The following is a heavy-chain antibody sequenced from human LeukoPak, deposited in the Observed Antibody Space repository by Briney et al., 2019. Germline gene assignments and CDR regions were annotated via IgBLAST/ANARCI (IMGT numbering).Heavy chain of an antibody. J-gene: IGHJ6*02. CDR1: GGSVSSGSYY. V-gene: IGHV4-61*01. CDR2: IYYSGST. Sequence: SETLSLTCTVSGGSVSSGSYYWSWIRQPPGKGLEWIGYIYYSGSTNYNPSLKSRVTISVDRSKNQFSLKLSSVTAADTAVYYCARGSLLEYGMDVWGQGTTVTVSS. D-gene: IGHD2-15*01. CDR3: ARGSLLEYGMDV.